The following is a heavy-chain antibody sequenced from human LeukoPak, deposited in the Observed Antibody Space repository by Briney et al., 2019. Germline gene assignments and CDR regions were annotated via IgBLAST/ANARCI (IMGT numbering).Heavy chain of an antibody. Sequence: SETLSLTCTVSGDSIRSNNYYWGWIRQPPGKGLEWIGSIYDTGSTFYNPSLKSRVIISVDASKNQFSLKLSSVTAADTAVYYCQSRFLEWLLDYWGQGTLVTVSS. J-gene: IGHJ4*02. V-gene: IGHV4-39*01. CDR3: QSRFLEWLLDY. D-gene: IGHD3-3*01. CDR1: GDSIRSNNYY. CDR2: IYDTGST.